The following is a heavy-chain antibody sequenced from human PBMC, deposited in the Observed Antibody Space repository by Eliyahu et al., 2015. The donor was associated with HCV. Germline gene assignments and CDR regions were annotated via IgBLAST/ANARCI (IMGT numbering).Heavy chain of an antibody. J-gene: IGHJ1*01. V-gene: IGHV1-69*01. D-gene: IGHD1-14*01. Sequence: QVQLVQSGPEVKKPGSSVKVSCKASGGTFRSLSITWVRQAPGQGLEWMGRILPVFGSTNYAQNLQGRISITADESTATAYLEMNSLTPDDTAIFYCATVRASVTHRAEYFQHWGPGTLVTVSS. CDR3: ATVRASVTHRAEYFQH. CDR1: GGTFRSLS. CDR2: ILPVFGST.